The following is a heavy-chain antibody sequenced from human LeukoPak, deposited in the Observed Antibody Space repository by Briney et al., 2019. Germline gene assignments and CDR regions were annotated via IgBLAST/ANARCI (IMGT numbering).Heavy chain of an antibody. Sequence: ASVKVSCKASGYTFTSYDINWVRQATGQGLEWMGWMNPNSGNTGYAQKFQGRVTMTRNTSMSTAYMELSSLRSEDTAVYYCARDLSFARDRTFDIWGQGTMVTVSS. V-gene: IGHV1-8*01. D-gene: IGHD2-15*01. CDR1: GYTFTSYD. J-gene: IGHJ3*02. CDR3: ARDLSFARDRTFDI. CDR2: MNPNSGNT.